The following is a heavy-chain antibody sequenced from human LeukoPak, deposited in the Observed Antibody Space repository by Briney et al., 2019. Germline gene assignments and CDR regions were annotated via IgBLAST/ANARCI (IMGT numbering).Heavy chain of an antibody. CDR1: GYTFTGYY. Sequence: ASVKVSCKASGYTFTGYYIHWVRQAPGQGLEWMGWINPNSGGTNYAQRFQGRVTMTRDTSISTAYMELSRLRSDDTAVYYCARDQLGPGVPTIAAAGSCTDYWGQGTLVTVSS. D-gene: IGHD6-13*01. J-gene: IGHJ4*02. V-gene: IGHV1-2*02. CDR2: INPNSGGT. CDR3: ARDQLGPGVPTIAAAGSCTDY.